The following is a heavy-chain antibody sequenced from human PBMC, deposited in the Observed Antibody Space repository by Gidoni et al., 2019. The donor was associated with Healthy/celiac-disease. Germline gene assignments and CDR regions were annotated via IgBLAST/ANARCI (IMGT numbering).Heavy chain of an antibody. J-gene: IGHJ6*02. CDR1: GFPFSSYG. CDR3: AREASSGWYYGMDV. CDR2: IWYDGSNK. V-gene: IGHV3-33*01. D-gene: IGHD6-19*01. Sequence: QVQLVESGGGVVPLGRSLRLSGAAAGFPFSSYGMHWVRQAPGKGLEWVAVIWYDGSNKYYADSVKGRFTSSRDNSKNTLYLQMNSLRAEDTAVYYCAREASSGWYYGMDVWGQGTTVTVSS.